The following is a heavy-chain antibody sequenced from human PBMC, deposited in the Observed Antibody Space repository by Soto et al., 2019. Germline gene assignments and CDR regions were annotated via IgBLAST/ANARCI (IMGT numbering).Heavy chain of an antibody. CDR3: AKGFSYSVIDY. Sequence: QVQLVESGGGVVQPGRSLRLSCAASGFTFSTYGMHWVRQAPGKGLEWVAVISYDGSNKYYADSVKGRFTSSRYNSKNTLYLQMSSLRAEDTAVYYCAKGFSYSVIDYWGQGTLVTVSS. D-gene: IGHD5-18*01. CDR1: GFTFSTYG. V-gene: IGHV3-30*18. J-gene: IGHJ4*02. CDR2: ISYDGSNK.